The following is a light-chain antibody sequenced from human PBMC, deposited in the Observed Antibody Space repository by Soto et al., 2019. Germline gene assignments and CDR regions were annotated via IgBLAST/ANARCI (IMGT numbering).Light chain of an antibody. V-gene: IGLV2-14*01. CDR2: EVS. CDR1: SSDVGYFNF. CDR3: TSYTTSTAHFV. Sequence: QSVLTQPASVSGSPGQSITISCTGTSSDVGYFNFVSWYQQHPGKAPKLMIYEVSNRPSGVSNRFSGSKSGNTASLTISGLQAEDEADYYCTSYTTSTAHFVFGGGTQLTVL. J-gene: IGLJ3*02.